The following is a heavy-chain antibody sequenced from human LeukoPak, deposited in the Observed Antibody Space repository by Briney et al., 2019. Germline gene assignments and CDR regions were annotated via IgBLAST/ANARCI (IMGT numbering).Heavy chain of an antibody. CDR1: GGSISSSGYY. CDR3: AIPRGTGTTRIYL. D-gene: IGHD1-7*01. J-gene: IGHJ3*01. V-gene: IGHV4-30-2*01. CDR2: IYHSGST. Sequence: PSETLSLTCTVSGGSISSSGYYWSWIRHPPGKVLEWIGYIYHSGSTDYNPSLKSRVTISVDTSKNQFSLKLSSLTAADTAVYYCAIPRGTGTTRIYLWGQGTMVTVSS.